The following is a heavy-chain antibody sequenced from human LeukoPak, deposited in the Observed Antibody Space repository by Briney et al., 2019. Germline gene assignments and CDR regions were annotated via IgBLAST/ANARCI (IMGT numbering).Heavy chain of an antibody. V-gene: IGHV4-4*07. D-gene: IGHD1-26*01. J-gene: IGHJ3*02. CDR1: GGSISSYY. CDR3: ARERNVVGATTGAFDI. Sequence: SETLSLTCTVSGGSISSYYWSWIPQPAGKGLEWIGRIYTSGSTNYNPSLKSRVTMSVDTSKNQFSLKLSSVTAADTAVYYCARERNVVGATTGAFDIWRQGTMVTVSS. CDR2: IYTSGST.